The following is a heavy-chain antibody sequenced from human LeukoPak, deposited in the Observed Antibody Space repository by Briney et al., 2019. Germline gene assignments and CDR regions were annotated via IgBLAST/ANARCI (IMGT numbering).Heavy chain of an antibody. V-gene: IGHV4-39*01. D-gene: IGHD3-10*01. CDR1: GGSISSSSYY. J-gene: IGHJ4*02. Sequence: SETLSLTCTVSGGSISSSSYYWGWIRQPPGKGLEWIGSIYYSGSTYYNPSLKSRVTISVDTSKNQFSLKLSSVTAADTAVYYCARRTGYYGSGSYYYWGQGTLVTVSS. CDR3: ARRTGYYGSGSYYY. CDR2: IYYSGST.